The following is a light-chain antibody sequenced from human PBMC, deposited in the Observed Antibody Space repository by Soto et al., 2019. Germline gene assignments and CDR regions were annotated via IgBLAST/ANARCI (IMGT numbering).Light chain of an antibody. CDR3: QQYGSSPLVT. Sequence: EIVLTQSPGTLSLSPGERATISCRASQSVSSSYLAWYQQKPGQAPRLLIYGASSRATGIPDRFSGSGSGTDFTLTISRLEPEDFAVYYCQQYGSSPLVTFGQGTKV. V-gene: IGKV3-20*01. CDR2: GAS. CDR1: QSVSSSY. J-gene: IGKJ1*01.